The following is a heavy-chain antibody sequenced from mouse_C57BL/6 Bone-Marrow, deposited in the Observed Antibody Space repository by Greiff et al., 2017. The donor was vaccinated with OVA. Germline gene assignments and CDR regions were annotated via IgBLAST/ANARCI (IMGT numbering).Heavy chain of an antibody. J-gene: IGHJ2*01. V-gene: IGHV5-9-1*02. Sequence: EVKLVESGEGLVKPGGSLKLSCAASGFTFSSYAMSWVRQTPEQRLEWVAYISSGGDYIYYADTVKGRFTISRDNARNTLYLQMSSLKSEDTAMYYCTRTLRPYYFDYWGQGTTLTVSS. CDR3: TRTLRPYYFDY. CDR1: GFTFSSYA. D-gene: IGHD1-1*01. CDR2: ISSGGDYI.